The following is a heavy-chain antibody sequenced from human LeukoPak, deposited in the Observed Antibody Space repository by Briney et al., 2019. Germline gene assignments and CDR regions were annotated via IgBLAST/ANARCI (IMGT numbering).Heavy chain of an antibody. V-gene: IGHV3-30*18. D-gene: IGHD3-22*01. CDR1: GFTFSSYG. Sequence: GGSLRLSCAASGFTFSSYGMHWVRQAPGKGLEWVAVISYDGSNKYYADSVKGRFTISRDNSKSTLYLQMNSLRAEDTAVYYCAKKSGEYYYDSSGNLDYWGQGTLVTVSS. CDR3: AKKSGEYYYDSSGNLDY. CDR2: ISYDGSNK. J-gene: IGHJ4*02.